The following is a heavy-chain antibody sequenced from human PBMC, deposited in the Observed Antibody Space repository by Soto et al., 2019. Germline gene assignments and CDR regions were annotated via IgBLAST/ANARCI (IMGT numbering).Heavy chain of an antibody. CDR1: GFSFRDHS. J-gene: IGHJ4*01. Sequence: VGSLRLSCVGSGFSFRDHSMNWVRQPPGKGLQWISYVSSSSENIYYADSVKGRFTVSRDNAKNTLFLQMNSLRDDDSAIYYCARLPKGSVVTGWGQGSLVTVSS. CDR2: VSSSSENI. CDR3: ARLPKGSVVTG. V-gene: IGHV3-48*02. D-gene: IGHD2-21*02.